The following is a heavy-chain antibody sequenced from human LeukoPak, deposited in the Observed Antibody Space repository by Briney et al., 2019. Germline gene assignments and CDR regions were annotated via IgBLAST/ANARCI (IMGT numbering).Heavy chain of an antibody. Sequence: SVKVSCKASGYTFTSYYMHWVRQAPGQGLEWMGGIIPIFGTANYAQKFQGRVTITADKSTSTAYMELSSLRSEDTAVYYCARENYYDSSGYYATFDYWGQGTLVTVSS. CDR2: IIPIFGTA. CDR3: ARENYYDSSGYYATFDY. CDR1: GYTFTSYY. J-gene: IGHJ4*02. D-gene: IGHD3-22*01. V-gene: IGHV1-69*06.